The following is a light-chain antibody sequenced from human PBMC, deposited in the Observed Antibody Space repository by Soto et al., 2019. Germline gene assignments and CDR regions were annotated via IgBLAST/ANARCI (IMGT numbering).Light chain of an antibody. CDR3: QQYNSYQWT. Sequence: DIQMTQSPSTLSASVGDRVTITCRASQSISSWLAWYQQKPGKAPKLLIYDASSLESGVPSRFSGSGSGTELTLTISSLQPDDFATYYCQQYNSYQWTLGQGTKVDIK. CDR2: DAS. V-gene: IGKV1-5*01. J-gene: IGKJ1*01. CDR1: QSISSW.